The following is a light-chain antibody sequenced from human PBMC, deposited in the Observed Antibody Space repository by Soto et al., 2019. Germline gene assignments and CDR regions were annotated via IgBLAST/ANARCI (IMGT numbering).Light chain of an antibody. Sequence: QSVLTQPPSVSGAPGQRVTISCTGSSSNIGTGYDVHWYQQLPGRAPKLLIYGNSNRPSGVPDRFSGSKSGTSASLAITGLQAEDEADYYCSSYTSSSTLYVFGTGTKVTVL. CDR3: SSYTSSSTLYV. J-gene: IGLJ1*01. CDR2: GNS. CDR1: SSNIGTGYD. V-gene: IGLV1-40*01.